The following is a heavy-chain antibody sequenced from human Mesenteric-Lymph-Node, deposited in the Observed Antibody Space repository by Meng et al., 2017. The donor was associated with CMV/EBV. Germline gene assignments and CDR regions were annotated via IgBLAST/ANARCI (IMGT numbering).Heavy chain of an antibody. J-gene: IGHJ5*02. D-gene: IGHD3-10*01. Sequence: QLQLQESGPGLLKPSETLFITCTVSGGPISSSSYYWGWIRKPPGRGLEWIGSIYYSGSTYYNPSLKSRVTISVDTSKNQFSLKLSSVTAADTAVYYCARPHYYGSGSSPWFDPWGQVTLVTVSS. CDR3: ARPHYYGSGSSPWFDP. V-gene: IGHV4-39*01. CDR2: IYYSGST. CDR1: GGPISSSSYY.